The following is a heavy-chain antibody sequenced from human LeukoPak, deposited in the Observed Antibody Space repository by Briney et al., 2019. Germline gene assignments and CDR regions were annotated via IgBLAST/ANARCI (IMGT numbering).Heavy chain of an antibody. V-gene: IGHV4-61*08. J-gene: IGHJ4*02. CDR1: GGSVSSGVYF. D-gene: IGHD5-24*01. CDR2: IYYSGST. Sequence: SETLSLTCTVSGGSVSSGVYFWSWMRQPPGKGLEWIGYIYYSGSTNYNPSLKSRVTISVGTSKNQFSLKLSSVTAADTAVYYCARESQEKYYFDYWGQGTLVTVSS. CDR3: ARESQEKYYFDY.